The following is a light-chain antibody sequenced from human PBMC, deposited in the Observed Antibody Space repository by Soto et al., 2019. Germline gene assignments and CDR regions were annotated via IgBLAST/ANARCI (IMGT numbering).Light chain of an antibody. CDR2: LNSDGSH. V-gene: IGLV4-69*01. Sequence: QLVLTQSPSASASLGASVKLTCTLSSGHSSYAIAWHQQQPEKGPRYLMKLNSDGSHNKGDGIPDRFSGSSSGAARYLTISSLQSDDEADYYCQTWGTGIQVFGGGTKLTVL. CDR1: SGHSSYA. CDR3: QTWGTGIQV. J-gene: IGLJ2*01.